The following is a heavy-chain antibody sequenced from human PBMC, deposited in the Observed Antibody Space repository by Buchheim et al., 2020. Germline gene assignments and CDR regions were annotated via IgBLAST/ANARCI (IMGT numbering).Heavy chain of an antibody. Sequence: EVQLVESGGGLVQPGGSLRLSCAASGFTFSSYWMHWVRQAPGKGLVWVSRINSDGSSTSYADSVKGRFTISRDNAKNTLYLQMNSLRAEDTAVYYCARDGVVRTYYDFWSGYYGGSHEDWFDPWGQGTL. D-gene: IGHD3-3*01. V-gene: IGHV3-74*01. CDR3: ARDGVVRTYYDFWSGYYGGSHEDWFDP. J-gene: IGHJ5*02. CDR2: INSDGSST. CDR1: GFTFSSYW.